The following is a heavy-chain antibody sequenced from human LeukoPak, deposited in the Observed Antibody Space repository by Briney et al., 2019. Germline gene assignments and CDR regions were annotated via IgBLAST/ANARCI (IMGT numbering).Heavy chain of an antibody. Sequence: GGSLRLSCAASGFTFSGYWMSWVRQAPGKGLEWVANINQNGSEKYSVDSVEGRFTISRDNARNSLYLQLNSLRAEDTAVYYCARKRGFSYGPFDYWGQGTLVTVSS. CDR2: INQNGSEK. CDR3: ARKRGFSYGPFDY. CDR1: GFTFSGYW. D-gene: IGHD5-18*01. J-gene: IGHJ4*02. V-gene: IGHV3-7*04.